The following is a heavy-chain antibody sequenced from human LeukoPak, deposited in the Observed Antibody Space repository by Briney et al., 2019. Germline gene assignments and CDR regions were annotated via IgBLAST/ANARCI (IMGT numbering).Heavy chain of an antibody. CDR3: ARTRKYYYGSGTLNHYFDY. CDR2: IYYSGST. Sequence: SETLSLTCTVSGGSISSYYWSWIRQPPGKGLEWIGYIYYSGSTNYNPSLKSRVTISVDTSKNQFSLKLSSVTAADTAVYYCARTRKYYYGSGTLNHYFDYWGQGTLVTVSS. CDR1: GGSISSYY. V-gene: IGHV4-59*12. D-gene: IGHD3-10*01. J-gene: IGHJ4*02.